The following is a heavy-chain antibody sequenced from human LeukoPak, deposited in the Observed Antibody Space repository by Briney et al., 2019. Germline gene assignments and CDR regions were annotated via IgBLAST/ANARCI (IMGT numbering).Heavy chain of an antibody. V-gene: IGHV3-21*01. CDR2: ISSSSSYI. CDR1: GFTFSSYS. J-gene: IGHJ6*02. D-gene: IGHD2-2*01. CDR3: ARDHGPSYIVVVPVPYYYYYGMDV. Sequence: PGGSLRLSCAASGFTFSSYSMNWVRQAPGKGLEWVSSISSSSSYIYYADSVKGRFTTSRDNAKNSLYLQMNSLRAEDTAVYYCARDHGPSYIVVVPVPYYYYYGMDVWGQGTTVTVSS.